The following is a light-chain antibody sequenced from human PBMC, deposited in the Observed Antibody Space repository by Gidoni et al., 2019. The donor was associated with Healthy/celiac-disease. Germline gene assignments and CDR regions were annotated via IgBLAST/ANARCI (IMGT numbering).Light chain of an antibody. J-gene: IGKJ4*01. Sequence: EIVFTQSPATLSLSPGERATLSCRASQSVSSYLAWYQQKPGQAPRLLIYDASTMATGIPARFSGSGSGTDFTLTISSLEPEDFAVYYCQQRSNWPLTFGGGTKVEIK. CDR3: QQRSNWPLT. CDR1: QSVSSY. V-gene: IGKV3-11*01. CDR2: DAS.